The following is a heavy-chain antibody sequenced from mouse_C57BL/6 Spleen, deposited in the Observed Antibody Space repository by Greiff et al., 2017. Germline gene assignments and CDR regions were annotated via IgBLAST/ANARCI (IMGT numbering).Heavy chain of an antibody. J-gene: IGHJ4*01. CDR1: GYTFTSYW. CDR2: IDPSDSYT. D-gene: IGHD3-1*01. CDR3: ARKEGYDSYAMDY. V-gene: IGHV1-69*01. Sequence: QVQLQQPGAELVMPGASVKLSCKASGYTFTSYWMHWVKQRPGQGLEWIGEIDPSDSYTNYNQKFKGKSTLTVDKSSSTAYMQLSSLTSEDSAVYYCARKEGYDSYAMDYWGQGTSVTVSS.